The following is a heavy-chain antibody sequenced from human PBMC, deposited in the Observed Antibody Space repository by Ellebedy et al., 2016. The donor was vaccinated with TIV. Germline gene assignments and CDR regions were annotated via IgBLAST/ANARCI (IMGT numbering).Heavy chain of an antibody. CDR3: ARDLGRYGMDV. V-gene: IGHV4-34*01. Sequence: MPSETLSLTCAVYGGSFSGYYWNWIRQSPGKGLEWIGEINHSGSTNDNPSLKSRVTMSVDTSKNQFSLDLSSVTAADTATYYCARDLGRYGMDVWGQGTTVTVSS. J-gene: IGHJ6*02. CDR1: GGSFSGYY. CDR2: INHSGST.